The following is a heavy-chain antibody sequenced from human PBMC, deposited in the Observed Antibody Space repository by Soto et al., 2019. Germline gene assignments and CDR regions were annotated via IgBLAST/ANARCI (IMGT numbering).Heavy chain of an antibody. CDR3: AGGPVGSGRDWYFDL. CDR1: GLTFSDYS. D-gene: IGHD3-10*01. CDR2: ITSSDIYR. V-gene: IGHV3-11*05. Sequence: QVQLVESGGGLVKPGGSLRLSCAASGLTFSDYSMSWIRHAPGKGLEWISYITSSDIYRNYADSVQGRFTISRDNAKNSMYLQMNSLRAEDTAVYYCAGGPVGSGRDWYFDLWGRGTLVTVSS. J-gene: IGHJ2*01.